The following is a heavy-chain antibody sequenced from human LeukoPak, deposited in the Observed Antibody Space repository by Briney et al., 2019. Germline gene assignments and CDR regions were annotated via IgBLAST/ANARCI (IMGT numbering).Heavy chain of an antibody. D-gene: IGHD6-13*01. CDR2: ISYDGSNK. CDR3: ARGSSSRGYYFDY. Sequence: GRSLRLSCAASGFTFSSYGMHWVRQAPGKGLEWVAVISYDGSNKYYADSVKGRFTISRDNSKNTLYLQMNSLRAEDTAVYYCARGSSSRGYYFDYWGQGTLVTVSS. V-gene: IGHV3-30*03. J-gene: IGHJ4*02. CDR1: GFTFSSYG.